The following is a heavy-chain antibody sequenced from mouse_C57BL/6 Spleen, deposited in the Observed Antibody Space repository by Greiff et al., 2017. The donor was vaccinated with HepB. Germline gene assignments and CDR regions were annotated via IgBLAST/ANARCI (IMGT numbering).Heavy chain of an antibody. Sequence: VQLQQSGAELVRPGASVKLSCKASGYTFTDYYINWVKQRPGQGLEWIARIYPGSGNTYYNEKFKGKDTLTAEKSSSTAYMQLSSLTSEDSAVYFCAGTDYYAMDYWDQGTSVTVSS. J-gene: IGHJ4*01. CDR3: AGTDYYAMDY. V-gene: IGHV1-76*01. CDR1: GYTFTDYY. CDR2: IYPGSGNT. D-gene: IGHD2-14*01.